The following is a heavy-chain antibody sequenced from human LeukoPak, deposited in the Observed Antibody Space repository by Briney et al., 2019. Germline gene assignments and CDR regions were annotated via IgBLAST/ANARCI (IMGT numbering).Heavy chain of an antibody. Sequence: PGWTLRLSCAASGFTFSSYSMNLVRQAPRKGLEWVSSISSSSSYIYYADSVKGRFTISRDNAKNSLYLQMNSLRAEDTAVYYCARGPGGYFDYWGQGTLVTVSS. D-gene: IGHD1-14*01. V-gene: IGHV3-21*01. CDR3: ARGPGGYFDY. J-gene: IGHJ4*02. CDR2: ISSSSSYI. CDR1: GFTFSSYS.